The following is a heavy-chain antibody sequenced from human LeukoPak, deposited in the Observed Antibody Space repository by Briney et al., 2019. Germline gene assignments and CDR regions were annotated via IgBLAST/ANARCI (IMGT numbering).Heavy chain of an antibody. CDR3: ARRRSRPTVNYFDN. Sequence: SATLSPPFPVPSGSIISPYWSWIRPPPGKGLEWLGYIDYTGTTTYNPSLKSRVTISVDPSNNQFSLKLSSVTAADTAVYYCARRRSRPTVNYFDNWGQGTLVTVSS. CDR1: SGSIISPY. V-gene: IGHV4-59*08. J-gene: IGHJ4*02. CDR2: IDYTGTT. D-gene: IGHD2-2*01.